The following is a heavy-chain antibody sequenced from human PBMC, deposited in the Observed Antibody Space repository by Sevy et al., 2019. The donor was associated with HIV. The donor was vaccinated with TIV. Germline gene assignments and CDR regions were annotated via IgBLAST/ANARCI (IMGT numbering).Heavy chain of an antibody. CDR3: ARRGYDSTGYPQYYFDN. V-gene: IGHV5-51*01. Sequence: GESLKISCKASGYRFTSYWIAWVRQMPGIGLGCMGIIYPDDSDIRYSPSLQGQVTISVDKSISTAYLQWSSLKASDTAMYFCARRGYDSTGYPQYYFDNWGQGTLVTVSS. CDR2: IYPDDSDI. D-gene: IGHD3-22*01. CDR1: GYRFTSYW. J-gene: IGHJ4*02.